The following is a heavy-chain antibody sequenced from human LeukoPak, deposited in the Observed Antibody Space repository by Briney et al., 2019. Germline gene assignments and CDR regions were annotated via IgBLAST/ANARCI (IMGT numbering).Heavy chain of an antibody. D-gene: IGHD6-13*01. Sequence: WASVKVSCKASGYTFTSYAMNWVRQAPGQGLEWMGWINTNTGNPTYAQGFTGRFVFSLDTSVSTAYLQISSLKAEDTAVYYCASSGWQQLQLGWFDPWGQGTLVTVSS. CDR1: GYTFTSYA. CDR2: INTNTGNP. V-gene: IGHV7-4-1*02. CDR3: ASSGWQQLQLGWFDP. J-gene: IGHJ5*02.